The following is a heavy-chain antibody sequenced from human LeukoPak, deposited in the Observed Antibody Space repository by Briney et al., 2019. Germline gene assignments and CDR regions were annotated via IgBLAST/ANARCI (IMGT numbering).Heavy chain of an antibody. J-gene: IGHJ6*02. CDR1: GFTFSGSA. D-gene: IGHD3-10*01. Sequence: AGGSLRLSCAASGFTFSGSAMHWVRQASGKGLEWVGRIRSKANSYATAYAASVKGRFTISRDDSKNTAYLQMNSLKTEDTAVYYCTRHFEAYYGSGSYYNEIPGGYYYYGMDVWGQGTTVTVSS. V-gene: IGHV3-73*01. CDR3: TRHFEAYYGSGSYYNEIPGGYYYYGMDV. CDR2: IRSKANSYAT.